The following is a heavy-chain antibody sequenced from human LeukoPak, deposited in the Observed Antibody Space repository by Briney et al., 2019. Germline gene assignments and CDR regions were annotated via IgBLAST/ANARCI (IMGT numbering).Heavy chain of an antibody. D-gene: IGHD3-10*01. CDR2: INHSGST. V-gene: IGHV4-34*01. J-gene: IGHJ3*02. Sequence: SETLSLTCAVYGGSFSGYYWSWIRQPPGKGLEWIGEINHSGSTNYNPSLKSRVTTSVDTSKNQFSLKLSSVTAADTAVYYCARVGSGDAFDIWGQGTMVTVSS. CDR3: ARVGSGDAFDI. CDR1: GGSFSGYY.